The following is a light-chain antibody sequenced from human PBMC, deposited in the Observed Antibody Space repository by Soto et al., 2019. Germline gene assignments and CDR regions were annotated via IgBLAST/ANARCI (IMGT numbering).Light chain of an antibody. CDR3: TSYTSSSPYV. CDR2: DVS. CDR1: RGDIGGYNY. Sequence: QSVLTQPASVSASPGQSITISCTGTRGDIGGYNYVSWYQQHPGKAPKLMIYDVSNRPSGVSTRFSGSKSGNTASLTISGLQAEYEADYYCTSYTSSSPYVFGTVTKVTVL. J-gene: IGLJ1*01. V-gene: IGLV2-14*03.